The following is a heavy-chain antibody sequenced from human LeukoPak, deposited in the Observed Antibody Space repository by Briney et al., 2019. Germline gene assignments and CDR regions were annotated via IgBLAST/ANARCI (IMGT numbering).Heavy chain of an antibody. D-gene: IGHD4-17*01. CDR3: ASTVPRDNWFDP. CDR2: IYYSGST. J-gene: IGHJ5*02. Sequence: PSQTLSLTCTVSGGSISSGGYYWSWIRQHPGKGLEWIGYIYYSGSTYYNPSLKSRVTISVDTSKNQFSLKLSSVTAVDTAVYYCASTVPRDNWFDPWGQGTLVTVSS. V-gene: IGHV4-31*03. CDR1: GGSISSGGYY.